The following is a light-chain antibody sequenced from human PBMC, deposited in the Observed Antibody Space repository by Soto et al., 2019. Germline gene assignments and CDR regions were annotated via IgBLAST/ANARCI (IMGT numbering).Light chain of an antibody. Sequence: DVVMTQSPLSLPVTLGQPASISCRSSQSLLSSDGDTFLNWFHRRPGQSPRRLIYKVSNRDSGVPDRFSGSGSGTNFTLTISRGEAEDVGVYYCMQGTHWPPWTFGQGTKVEIK. V-gene: IGKV2-30*01. CDR3: MQGTHWPPWT. CDR1: QSLLSSDGDTF. J-gene: IGKJ1*01. CDR2: KVS.